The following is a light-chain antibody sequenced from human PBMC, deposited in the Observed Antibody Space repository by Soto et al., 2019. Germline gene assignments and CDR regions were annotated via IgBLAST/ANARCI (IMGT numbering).Light chain of an antibody. CDR3: QQYGSRTYT. J-gene: IGKJ2*01. CDR1: QSVSSTY. V-gene: IGKV3-20*01. Sequence: EIVLTQSPGTLSLSPGDRATLSCRASQSVSSTYLAWYQQKPGQAPRLLIYSTFSRATGIPDRFSGSGSGTDFTLTISRLEPEDFVLYYCQQYGSRTYTFGQGTTLEIK. CDR2: STF.